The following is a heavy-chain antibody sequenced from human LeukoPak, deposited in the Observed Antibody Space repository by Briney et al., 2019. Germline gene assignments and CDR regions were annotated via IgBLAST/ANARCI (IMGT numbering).Heavy chain of an antibody. Sequence: ASVKVSCKASVYTFTGYYMHWVRQAPGQGLEWMGWINPNSGGTNYAQKFQGRVTMTRDTSISTAYIELNRLRSDDTAVYYCARDVQQLANYYYYGLDVWGQGTTVTVSS. V-gene: IGHV1-2*02. D-gene: IGHD6-13*01. CDR2: INPNSGGT. J-gene: IGHJ6*02. CDR3: ARDVQQLANYYYYGLDV. CDR1: VYTFTGYY.